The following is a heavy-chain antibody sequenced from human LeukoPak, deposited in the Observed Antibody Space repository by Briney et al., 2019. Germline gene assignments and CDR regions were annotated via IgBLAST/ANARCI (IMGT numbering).Heavy chain of an antibody. CDR1: GGSISYYY. D-gene: IGHD3-22*01. J-gene: IGHJ4*02. CDR2: IYYRGST. V-gene: IGHV4-59*12. Sequence: PSETLSLSCTVSGGSISYYYWNWIRQSPGKRLEWIGHIYYRGSTSYNPSLKSRVTISLDTSKSHFSLKLNSVTAADTAVYYYARGIPDYYDNSGLGYWGQGTLVTVSS. CDR3: ARGIPDYYDNSGLGY.